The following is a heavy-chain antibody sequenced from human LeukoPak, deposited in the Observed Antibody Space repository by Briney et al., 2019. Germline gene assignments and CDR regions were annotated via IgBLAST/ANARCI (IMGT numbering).Heavy chain of an antibody. D-gene: IGHD2-15*01. Sequence: GGSLRLSCAASGFTFSRYSLNWVRQAPGKGLEWVSSISGSSSYIYYADSVKGRFTISRDNAKNSLFLQMNSLRAEDTAVYYCARDGRGDYCSGGSCLMFDPWGQGTLVTVSS. J-gene: IGHJ5*02. CDR1: GFTFSRYS. CDR2: ISGSSSYI. CDR3: ARDGRGDYCSGGSCLMFDP. V-gene: IGHV3-21*01.